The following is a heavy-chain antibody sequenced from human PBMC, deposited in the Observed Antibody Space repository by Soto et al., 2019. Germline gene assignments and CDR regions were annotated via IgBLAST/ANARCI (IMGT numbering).Heavy chain of an antibody. J-gene: IGHJ4*02. CDR3: VYGSGSYPDFDY. Sequence: QVQLVQSGAEVKKPGSSVKVSCKASGGTFSSYTISWVRQAPGQGLEWMGRIIPILGIANYAQKFQGRVTITADKSTSTAYMELSRLRSEDTAVYYCVYGSGSYPDFDYWGQGTLVTVSS. D-gene: IGHD3-10*01. V-gene: IGHV1-69*02. CDR1: GGTFSSYT. CDR2: IIPILGIA.